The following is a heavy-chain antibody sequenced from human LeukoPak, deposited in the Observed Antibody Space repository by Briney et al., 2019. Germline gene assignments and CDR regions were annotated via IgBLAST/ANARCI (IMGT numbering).Heavy chain of an antibody. D-gene: IGHD6-19*01. J-gene: IGHJ4*02. CDR3: AREGRRQRGLGSDY. CDR1: GGSFSGYY. V-gene: IGHV4-34*01. Sequence: SETLSLTCAVYGGSFSGYYWSWICQPPGKGLEWIGEINHSGSTNYNPSLKSRVTISVDTSKNQFSLKLSSVTAADTAVYYCAREGRRQRGLGSDYWGQGTLVTVSS. CDR2: INHSGST.